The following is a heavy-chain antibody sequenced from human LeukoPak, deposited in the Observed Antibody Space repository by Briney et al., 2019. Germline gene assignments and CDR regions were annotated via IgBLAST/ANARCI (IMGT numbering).Heavy chain of an antibody. D-gene: IGHD3-22*01. CDR1: GDSLTGYY. CDR3: TKSDGSGLIRI. Sequence: SEALSLTCTVSGDSLTGYYWGWIRQPPGKGLGWIGNIYYTGNTYYNPSLKSRVTISLDTSKNQFSLKVISMTAADTAVYYCTKSDGSGLIRICGRGTMVTVSS. CDR2: IYYTGNT. J-gene: IGHJ3*02. V-gene: IGHV4-39*07.